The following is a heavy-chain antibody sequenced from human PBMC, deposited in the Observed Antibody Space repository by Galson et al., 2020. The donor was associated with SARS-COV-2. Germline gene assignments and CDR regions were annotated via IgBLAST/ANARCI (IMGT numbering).Heavy chain of an antibody. Sequence: SETLSLTCTVAGASISNNYWSWIRRPPGKGLAWIGYIYSSGHTNYNPSLKSRVTISVDTSKNQFSLNLNSVTAADTALYYCARGGGYCSGGSCYWFDPWGQGTLVTVSS. CDR1: GASISNNY. D-gene: IGHD2-15*01. CDR3: ARGGGYCSGGSCYWFDP. V-gene: IGHV4-59*01. J-gene: IGHJ5*02. CDR2: IYSSGHT.